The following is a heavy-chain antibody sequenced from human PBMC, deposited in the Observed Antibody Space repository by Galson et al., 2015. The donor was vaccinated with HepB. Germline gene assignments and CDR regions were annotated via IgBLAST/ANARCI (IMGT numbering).Heavy chain of an antibody. D-gene: IGHD4-17*01. CDR2: ISASSASA. CDR1: GFVFSNFA. CDR3: ARAPYGDPYYFDY. J-gene: IGHJ4*02. V-gene: IGHV3-23*01. Sequence: SLRLSCAASGFVFSNFAMSWVRQTPRKGLEWVSAISASSASAFYADSVERRFTISRDNAKSSLYLHIDSLGAEDTAIYYCARAPYGDPYYFDYWGQGTLVTVSS.